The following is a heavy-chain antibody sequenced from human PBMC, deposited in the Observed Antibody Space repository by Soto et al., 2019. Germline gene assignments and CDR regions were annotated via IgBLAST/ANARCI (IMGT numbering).Heavy chain of an antibody. CDR2: INGGDGST. CDR1: GFTFSSYA. D-gene: IGHD4-17*01. J-gene: IGHJ4*01. Sequence: EVQLLESGGGLVQPGGSLRLSCAASGFTFSSYAMSWVRQAPGKGLEWVSTINGGDGSTYYGDPVKGRFTISRDDSKNTLYLQMNSLRAEDTAVYYCAKIPIMTTVAHYFDYWGHGTLVTVSS. CDR3: AKIPIMTTVAHYFDY. V-gene: IGHV3-23*01.